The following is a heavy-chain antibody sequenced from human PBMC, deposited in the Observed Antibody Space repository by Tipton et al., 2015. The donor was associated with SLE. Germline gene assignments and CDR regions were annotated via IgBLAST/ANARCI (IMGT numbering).Heavy chain of an antibody. CDR1: GGSFSGNY. Sequence: TLSLTCTVSGGSFSGNYWFWIRQPPGKGLEWIGYAYYTGTTSYNPSLKSRLTISVDASKNQFSLNLNFMTAADTAMYYCARVRWELPPNDALDIWGQGTMVTVSS. CDR3: ARVRWELPPNDALDI. V-gene: IGHV4-59*01. CDR2: AYYTGTT. D-gene: IGHD2-15*01. J-gene: IGHJ3*02.